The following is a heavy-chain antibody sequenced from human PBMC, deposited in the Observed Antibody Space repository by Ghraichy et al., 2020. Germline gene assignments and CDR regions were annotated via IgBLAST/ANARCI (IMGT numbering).Heavy chain of an antibody. CDR1: GFSFSSYE. V-gene: IGHV3-48*03. CDR3: AREIVMTRGDAFDI. D-gene: IGHD3-16*01. CDR2: ITSSGSTM. J-gene: IGHJ3*02. Sequence: GESLNISCEASGFSFSSYEFNWVRQAPGKGLEWVSYITSSGSTMLYADSVKGRFTISRDNATKSLYLQMNSLRAEDTAVYYCAREIVMTRGDAFDIWGRGKMVTVSS.